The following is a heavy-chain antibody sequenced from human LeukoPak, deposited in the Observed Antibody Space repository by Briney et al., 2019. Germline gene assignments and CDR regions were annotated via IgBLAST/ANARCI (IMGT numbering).Heavy chain of an antibody. D-gene: IGHD3-10*01. CDR2: ILHDGSKI. Sequence: PGGSLRLSCRASGFSFSNYAMHWVRQAPGKGLEWLAFILHDGSKIYHADSINGRFTISRDNSNNTLFLQMSSLRTEDTGVYYCAKDRYGSGNNWLDPWGQGTLVTVSS. CDR3: AKDRYGSGNNWLDP. J-gene: IGHJ5*02. V-gene: IGHV3-30*18. CDR1: GFSFSNYA.